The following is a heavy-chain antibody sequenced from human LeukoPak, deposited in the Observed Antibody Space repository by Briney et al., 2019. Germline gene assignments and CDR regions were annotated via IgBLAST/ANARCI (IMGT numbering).Heavy chain of an antibody. CDR3: ARELGYCSSTSCYAAIYYYYGMDV. Sequence: GSLRLSCAASGFTFSSYGMHWVRQAPGKGLEWVAVIWYDGINKYYADSVKGRFTISRDNSKNTLYLQMNSLRAEDTAVYYCARELGYCSSTSCYAAIYYYYGMDVWGQGTTVTVSS. J-gene: IGHJ6*02. V-gene: IGHV3-33*01. CDR2: IWYDGINK. D-gene: IGHD2-2*01. CDR1: GFTFSSYG.